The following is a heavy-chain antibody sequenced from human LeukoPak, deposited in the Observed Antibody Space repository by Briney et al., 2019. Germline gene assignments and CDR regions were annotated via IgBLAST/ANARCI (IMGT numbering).Heavy chain of an antibody. CDR1: GYTFTSYD. D-gene: IGHD1-26*01. J-gene: IGHJ4*02. CDR2: MNPNSGNT. V-gene: IGHV1-8*01. Sequence: ASVKVSCKASGYTFTSYDINWVRQATGQGLEWMGWMNPNSGNTGYAQKFQGRVTMTTDTSTSTAYMEVRSLRSDDTAVYYCAREVGRGFDYWGQGTLVTVSS. CDR3: AREVGRGFDY.